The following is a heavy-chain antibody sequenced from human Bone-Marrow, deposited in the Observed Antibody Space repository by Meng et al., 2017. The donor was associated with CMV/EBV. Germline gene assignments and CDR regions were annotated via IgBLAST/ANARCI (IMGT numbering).Heavy chain of an antibody. D-gene: IGHD3-3*01. CDR2: VNYNGIT. CDR1: GGSINSYY. J-gene: IGHJ6*02. Sequence: SETLSLTCTVSGGSINSYYWSWIRQPPGKGLEWIGYVNYNGITNYNPSLKSRVTVSVDTSKNQFSLKLSSVTAADTAVYYCARDNAIFGVVIPLHYYYGMDVWGQGTTVTVSS. CDR3: ARDNAIFGVVIPLHYYYGMDV. V-gene: IGHV4-59*12.